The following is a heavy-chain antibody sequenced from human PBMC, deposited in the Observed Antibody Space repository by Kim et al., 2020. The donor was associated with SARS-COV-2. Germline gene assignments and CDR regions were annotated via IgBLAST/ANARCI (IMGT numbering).Heavy chain of an antibody. CDR1: GFTFSSYA. V-gene: IGHV3-23*01. Sequence: GGSLRLSCAASGFTFSSYAMSWVRQAPGKGLEWVSAISGSGGSTYYADSVKGRFTISRDNSKNTLYLQMNSLRAEDTAVYYCAKPHYDFWSGYYGFDYWGQGTLVTVSS. J-gene: IGHJ4*02. CDR2: ISGSGGST. D-gene: IGHD3-3*01. CDR3: AKPHYDFWSGYYGFDY.